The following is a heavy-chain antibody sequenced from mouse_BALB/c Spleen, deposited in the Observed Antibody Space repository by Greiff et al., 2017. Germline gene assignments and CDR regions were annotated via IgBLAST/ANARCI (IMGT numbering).Heavy chain of an antibody. CDR1: GYSITSYYA. V-gene: IGHV3-2*02. J-gene: IGHJ1*01. Sequence: EVKLVESGPGLVKPSQSLSLTCTVTGYSITSYYAWNWIRQFPGNKLEWMGYISYSGSTSYNPSLKSRISITRDTSKNQFFLQLNSVTTEDTATYYCASLLPYWYFDVWGAGTTVTVSS. CDR3: ASLLPYWYFDV. CDR2: ISYSGST. D-gene: IGHD2-10*01.